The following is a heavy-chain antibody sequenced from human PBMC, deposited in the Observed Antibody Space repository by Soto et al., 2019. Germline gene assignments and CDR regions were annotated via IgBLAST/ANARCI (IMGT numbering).Heavy chain of an antibody. D-gene: IGHD6-19*01. CDR2: IYYSGST. V-gene: IGHV4-39*01. CDR3: ARHGLHSSGWAGP. Sequence: SETLSLTCTVSGGSISSSSYYWGWIRQPPGKGLEWIGSIYYSGSTYYNPSLKSRVTISVDTSKNQFSLKLSSVTAADTAVYYCARHGLHSSGWAGPWGQATLVTVSS. J-gene: IGHJ5*02. CDR1: GGSISSSSYY.